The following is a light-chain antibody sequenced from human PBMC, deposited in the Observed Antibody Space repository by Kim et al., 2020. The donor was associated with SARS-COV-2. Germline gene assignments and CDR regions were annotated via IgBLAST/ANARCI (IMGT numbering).Light chain of an antibody. V-gene: IGLV2-14*03. CDR2: DVT. CDR3: SSYTSSSTLI. CDR1: SSDIGGYNY. Sequence: GQSITISCTGTSSDIGGYNYVSWYRQYPGNAPKLMIYDVTKRPSGVSNRFSGSKSGNTASLTISGLQTDDEADYYCSSYTSSSTLIFGGGTQLTVL. J-gene: IGLJ2*01.